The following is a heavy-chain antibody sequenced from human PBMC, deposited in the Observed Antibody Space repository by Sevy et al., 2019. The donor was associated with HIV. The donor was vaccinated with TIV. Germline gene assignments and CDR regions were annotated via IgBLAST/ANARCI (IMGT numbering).Heavy chain of an antibody. CDR3: ARGKDVSGTFDI. CDR1: GGSFSGYS. Sequence: SETLSLTCAAYGGSFSGYSWNWIRQSPERGLEWIGEITHSGNTNYISSLKSRVTISKATSNNQFSLKLNSVSAADTAVYYCARGKDVSGTFDIWGQGTGVTVSS. V-gene: IGHV4-34*01. CDR2: ITHSGNT. J-gene: IGHJ3*02.